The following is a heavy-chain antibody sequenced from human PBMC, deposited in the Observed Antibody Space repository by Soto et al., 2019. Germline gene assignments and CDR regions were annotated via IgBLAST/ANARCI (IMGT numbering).Heavy chain of an antibody. CDR1: GFSFSSYA. Sequence: EVQLLESGGGLVQPGGSLRLSCAASGFSFSSYAMSWVRQAPGKGLQWVSTISGSGGTTYYADSVKGRFTISRDNSKNTLYLQTNSLTVEDTAVYYCANSLANWNDGGYFDSWGQGTLVTVSS. J-gene: IGHJ4*02. D-gene: IGHD1-1*01. CDR3: ANSLANWNDGGYFDS. V-gene: IGHV3-23*01. CDR2: ISGSGGTT.